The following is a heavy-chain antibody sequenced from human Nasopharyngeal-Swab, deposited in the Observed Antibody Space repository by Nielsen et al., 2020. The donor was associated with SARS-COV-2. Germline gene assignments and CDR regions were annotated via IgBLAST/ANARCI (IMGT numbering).Heavy chain of an antibody. D-gene: IGHD4-23*01. CDR2: INTGNDYT. Sequence: WVRQAPGERLEGMGWINTGNDYTKYEHHLQGRVTITRDTSANTAYMELSNLTSEDTAVYFLARGSFSGNSLSPFDYWGQGTLVTVSS. V-gene: IGHV1-3*04. CDR3: ARGSFSGNSLSPFDY. J-gene: IGHJ4*02.